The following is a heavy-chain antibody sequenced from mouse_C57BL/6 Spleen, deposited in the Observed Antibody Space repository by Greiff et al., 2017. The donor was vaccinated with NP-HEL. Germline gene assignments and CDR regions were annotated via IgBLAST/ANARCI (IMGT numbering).Heavy chain of an antibody. J-gene: IGHJ4*01. Sequence: VQLQQSGAELVKPGASVKLSCTASGSNIKDYYMHWVKQRTEQGLEWIGRIDPEDGETKYAPKFQGKATITADTHSNPAYLQLSRLPYEDTAVYYCARNYDHYAMDYRGQGTSVTVSS. CDR1: GSNIKDYY. CDR2: IDPEDGET. D-gene: IGHD2-4*01. V-gene: IGHV14-2*01. CDR3: ARNYDHYAMDY.